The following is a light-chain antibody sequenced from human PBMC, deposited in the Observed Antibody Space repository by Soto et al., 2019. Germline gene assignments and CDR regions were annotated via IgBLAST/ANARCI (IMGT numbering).Light chain of an antibody. CDR2: AAS. Sequence: IQMTQSPSTLSASVGDRVTITCRASQSISTWLAWYQQKPGNAPKLLIYAASSLQSGVPSRFSGSGSGTDFTLTISSLQPEDFATYYCLQDYNYPWTFGQGTKVEIK. CDR3: LQDYNYPWT. J-gene: IGKJ1*01. CDR1: QSISTW. V-gene: IGKV1-6*01.